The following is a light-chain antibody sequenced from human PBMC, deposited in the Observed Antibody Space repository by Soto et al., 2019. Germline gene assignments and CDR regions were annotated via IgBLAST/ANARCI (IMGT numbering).Light chain of an antibody. CDR3: VSFTSSTTDV. Sequence: QSALTQPASVSASPGQSITISCTGTSSDVGGSNFVSWYQQHPGKPPQLIIYDVATRPSGVSNRFSGSKSGSTASLIISRLQTEDEADYYCVSFTSSTTDVFGSGTKVTVL. V-gene: IGLV2-14*03. CDR1: SSDVGGSNF. CDR2: DVA. J-gene: IGLJ1*01.